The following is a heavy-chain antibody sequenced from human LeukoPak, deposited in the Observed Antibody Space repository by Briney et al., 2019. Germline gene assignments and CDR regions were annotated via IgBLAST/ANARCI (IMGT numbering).Heavy chain of an antibody. D-gene: IGHD2-2*01. CDR3: ARVIYCSSTSCRRYFDY. J-gene: IGHJ4*02. CDR2: IYTSGST. V-gene: IGHV4-4*09. CDR1: GGSISSYY. Sequence: SETLSLTCTVSGGSISSYYWSWIRQPPGKGLEWIGYIYTSGSTNYNPSLKSRVTISVDTSKNQFSLKLSSVTAADTAVYYCARVIYCSSTSCRRYFDYWGQGTLVTVSS.